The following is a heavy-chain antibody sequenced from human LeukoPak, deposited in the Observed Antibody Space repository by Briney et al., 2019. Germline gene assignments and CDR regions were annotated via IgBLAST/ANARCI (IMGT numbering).Heavy chain of an antibody. V-gene: IGHV1-8*01. Sequence: ASVKVSCKASGDIFTTYDVHRVRQASGQGLEWMGWMNPKSGDRGYAQKFQDRVAMTMNNSIRTAYMELRGLQPEDTAVYYCASGWYYHYFGTDVWGQGTTVIVSS. D-gene: IGHD2-15*01. CDR1: GDIFTTYD. J-gene: IGHJ6*02. CDR2: MNPKSGDR. CDR3: ASGWYYHYFGTDV.